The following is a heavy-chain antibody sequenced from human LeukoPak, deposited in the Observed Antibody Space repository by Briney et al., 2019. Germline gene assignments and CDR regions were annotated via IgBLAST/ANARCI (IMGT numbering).Heavy chain of an antibody. CDR3: ARYPYCSGGTCYPAPYYGMDV. CDR2: IYSGGRT. CDR1: GFTVSSNY. V-gene: IGHV3-66*01. D-gene: IGHD2-15*01. Sequence: GGSLRLSCAASGFTVSSNYMSWVRQAPGKGLEWVSVIYSGGRTYYADSVKGRFTISRDNSKNTLYLQMNSLRAEDTAVYYCARYPYCSGGTCYPAPYYGMDVWGQGTTVTVSS. J-gene: IGHJ6*02.